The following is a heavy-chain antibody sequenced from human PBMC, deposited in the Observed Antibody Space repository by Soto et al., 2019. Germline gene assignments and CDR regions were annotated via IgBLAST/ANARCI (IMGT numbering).Heavy chain of an antibody. V-gene: IGHV3-23*01. J-gene: IGHJ5*02. CDR3: AKDEYSSSSPWFDP. Sequence: PGGSLRLSCAASGFTFSSYAMSWVRQAPGKGLEWVSAISGSGGSTYYADSVKGRFTISRGNSKNTLYLQMNSLRAEDTAVYYCAKDEYSSSSPWFDPWGQGTLVTVSS. D-gene: IGHD6-6*01. CDR2: ISGSGGST. CDR1: GFTFSSYA.